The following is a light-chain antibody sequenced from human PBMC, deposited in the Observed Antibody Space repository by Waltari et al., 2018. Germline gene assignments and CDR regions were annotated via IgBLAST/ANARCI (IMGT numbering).Light chain of an antibody. CDR2: QNT. V-gene: IGLV3-1*01. J-gene: IGLJ2*01. CDR3: QAWDSNTLI. CDR1: SLTYKY. Sequence: SYELIQLPSMSVSPGQTARITYSGDSLTYKYTCWYQQKPGQSPILVVYQNTKRPSGIPERFSASKSGNTATLTISGTQALDEAVYYCQAWDSNTLIFGGGTYLTVL.